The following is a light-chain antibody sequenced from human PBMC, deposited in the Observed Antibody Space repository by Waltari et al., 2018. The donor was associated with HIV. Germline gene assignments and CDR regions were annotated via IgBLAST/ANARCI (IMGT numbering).Light chain of an antibody. CDR3: QQYYNTPSIT. V-gene: IGKV4-1*01. CDR2: WAS. J-gene: IGKJ5*01. CDR1: QSVLSSSNNENY. Sequence: DIVMTQSPDSLAVSLGQRATINCKSSQSVLSSSNNENYLAWYQQRPGQPPKLLISWASARESGVSDRISGSGSATDFTLTINSLQAEDVAVYYCQQYYNTPSITFGQGTRLEIK.